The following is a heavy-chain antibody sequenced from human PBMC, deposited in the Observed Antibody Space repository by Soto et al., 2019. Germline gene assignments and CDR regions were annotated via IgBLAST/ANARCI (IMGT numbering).Heavy chain of an antibody. D-gene: IGHD1-26*01. V-gene: IGHV6-1*01. CDR1: GDSVSSNSAA. J-gene: IGHJ4*02. CDR3: AREKWELPPYYFDY. CDR2: TYYMSKLYN. Sequence: SQTLSLTCAISGDSVSSNSAAWNWIRQSPSRGLEWLGRTYYMSKLYNVYAVSVKSRITINPDTFKNQFSLQLNSVTPEDTAVYYCAREKWELPPYYFDYWGQGTLVTVSS.